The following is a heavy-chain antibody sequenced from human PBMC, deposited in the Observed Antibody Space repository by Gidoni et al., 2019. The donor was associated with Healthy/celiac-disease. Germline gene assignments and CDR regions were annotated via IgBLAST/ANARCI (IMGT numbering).Heavy chain of an antibody. Sequence: QVQLLESGGGVVQPGRSLRLSCAASGFSFRSSAMHWVRQAPGKGLEWVAVISYDGSNKYYADSVKGRFTISRDNSKNTLYLQMNSLRAEDTAVYYCAKDGSLWFGEFNDAFDIWGQGTMVTVSS. CDR3: AKDGSLWFGEFNDAFDI. V-gene: IGHV3-30*18. CDR1: GFSFRSSA. J-gene: IGHJ3*02. D-gene: IGHD3-10*01. CDR2: ISYDGSNK.